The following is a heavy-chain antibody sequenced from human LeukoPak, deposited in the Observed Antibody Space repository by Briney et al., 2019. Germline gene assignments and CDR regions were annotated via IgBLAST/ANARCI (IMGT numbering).Heavy chain of an antibody. CDR2: INHSGST. J-gene: IGHJ5*02. D-gene: IGHD3-3*01. CDR3: ARGRYDFWSGWNTFDP. CDR1: GGSFSGYY. Sequence: SGTLSLTCAVYGGSFSGYYWSWIRQPPGKGLEGIGEINHSGSTNYNPSLKSRVTISVDTSKNQFSLKLSSVTAADTAVYYCARGRYDFWSGWNTFDPWGQGTLVTVSS. V-gene: IGHV4-34*01.